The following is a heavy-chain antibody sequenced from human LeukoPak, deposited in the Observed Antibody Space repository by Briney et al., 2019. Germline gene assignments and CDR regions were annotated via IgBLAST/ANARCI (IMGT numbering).Heavy chain of an antibody. CDR1: GFTFSDYY. CDR3: ARDLIAAAGSSFDY. CDR2: ISSSGSTI. V-gene: IGHV3-11*01. Sequence: PGGSLRLSCAASGFTFSDYYMSWIRQAPGKGLEWVSYISSSGSTIYYADSVKGRFTISRDNAKNSLYLQMNSLRAKDTAVYYCARDLIAAAGSSFDYWGQGTLVTVSS. D-gene: IGHD6-13*01. J-gene: IGHJ4*02.